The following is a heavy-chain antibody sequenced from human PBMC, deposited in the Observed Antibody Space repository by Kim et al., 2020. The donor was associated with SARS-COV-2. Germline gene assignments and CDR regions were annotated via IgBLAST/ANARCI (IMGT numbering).Heavy chain of an antibody. V-gene: IGHV3-21*04. CDR1: GFTFSSYS. CDR3: ARPSYGDSNPFYYYYYGMDV. D-gene: IGHD4-17*01. CDR2: ISSGSSYI. J-gene: IGHJ6*02. Sequence: GGSLRLSCAASGFTFSSYSMNWVRQAPGKGLEWVSSISSGSSYIYYADSVKGRFTISRDNAKNSLYLQMNSLRAEDTAVYYCARPSYGDSNPFYYYYYGMDVWGQGTTVTVSS.